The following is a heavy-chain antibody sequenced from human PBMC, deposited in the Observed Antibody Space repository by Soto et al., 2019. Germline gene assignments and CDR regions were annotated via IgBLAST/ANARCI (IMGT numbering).Heavy chain of an antibody. CDR1: GGSTSNYY. CDR3: ARAVNDFWSGFSYYFDF. D-gene: IGHD3-3*01. Sequence: SETLSLTCTVSGGSTSNYYRSWIRQPPGKGLEWIGYVHDSGTTYYNPSLKSRVTISLDPSKNHFSLKLTSVTAADTAMYYCARAVNDFWSGFSYYFDFWGQGNMVTVSS. J-gene: IGHJ4*02. CDR2: VHDSGTT. V-gene: IGHV4-59*01.